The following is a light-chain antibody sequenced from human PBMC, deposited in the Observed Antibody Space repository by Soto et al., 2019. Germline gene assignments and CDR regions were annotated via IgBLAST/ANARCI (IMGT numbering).Light chain of an antibody. CDR2: ASF. Sequence: DIQMTQSPSSLSVSVGDRVTITCRASRSISCYVNWYQQKPGKAPELLIYASFNLQSGVPSRFSGSGSGTDFTLTISSLQPEDFATYYCQQSYNTPYTSGQGTNLEMK. V-gene: IGKV1-39*01. CDR3: QQSYNTPYT. CDR1: RSISCY. J-gene: IGKJ2*01.